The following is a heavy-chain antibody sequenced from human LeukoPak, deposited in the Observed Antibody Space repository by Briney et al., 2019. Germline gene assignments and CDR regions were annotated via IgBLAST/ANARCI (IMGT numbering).Heavy chain of an antibody. V-gene: IGHV3-43*01. J-gene: IGHJ3*02. CDR3: AKDIGTIFGVVIDAFDI. Sequence: GGSLRLSCAASGFTFDDYTMHWVRQAPGKGLEWVSLISWDGGSTYYADSVKGRFAISRDNSKNSLYLQMNSLGTEDTALYYCAKDIGTIFGVVIDAFDIWGQGTMVTVSS. CDR1: GFTFDDYT. CDR2: ISWDGGST. D-gene: IGHD3-3*01.